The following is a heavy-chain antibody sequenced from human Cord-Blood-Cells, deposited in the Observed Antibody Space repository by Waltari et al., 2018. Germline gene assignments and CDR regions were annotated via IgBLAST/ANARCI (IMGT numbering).Heavy chain of an antibody. D-gene: IGHD6-13*01. CDR2: INHSGST. V-gene: IGHV4-34*01. Sequence: QVQLLQWGAGLLTPSETLSLTCAVYGGSFSGYYWSWIRQPPGKGLEWIGEINHSGSTNYNPSLKSRVTISVDTSKNQFSLKLSSVTAADTAVYYCARSGVAAAYTLCDPWGQGTLVTVSS. J-gene: IGHJ5*02. CDR1: GGSFSGYY. CDR3: ARSGVAAAYTLCDP.